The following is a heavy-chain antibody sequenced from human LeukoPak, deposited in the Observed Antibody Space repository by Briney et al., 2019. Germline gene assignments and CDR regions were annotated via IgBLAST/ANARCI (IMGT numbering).Heavy chain of an antibody. J-gene: IGHJ6*02. CDR2: INPNSGGT. V-gene: IGHV1-2*02. CDR3: ERVRIGQPLDKYYYSAMDV. D-gene: IGHD6-13*01. Sequence: ASVKVSCKSSASGFTDYYMHRIRQAPGQGLEWMGWINPNSGGTDYAQEFQGRVTMTTDTSISTAYMEVSRLRSEDTAVYYLERVRIGQPLDKYYYSAMDVWGQGTTVTVSS. CDR1: ASGFTDYY.